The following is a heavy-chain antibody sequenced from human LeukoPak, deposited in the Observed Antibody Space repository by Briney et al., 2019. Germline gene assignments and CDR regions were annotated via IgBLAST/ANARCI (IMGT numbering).Heavy chain of an antibody. Sequence: GASVKVSCKASAYTFTIYTIHWVRQAPGQRLEWMGWINAGNGNTRYSQNFQGRVTITRDTSATTAYMELSSLRSDDTAVYYCARDISSSWYRTYYFDYWGQGTLVTVSS. V-gene: IGHV1-3*01. CDR1: AYTFTIYT. CDR3: ARDISSSWYRTYYFDY. D-gene: IGHD6-13*01. CDR2: INAGNGNT. J-gene: IGHJ4*02.